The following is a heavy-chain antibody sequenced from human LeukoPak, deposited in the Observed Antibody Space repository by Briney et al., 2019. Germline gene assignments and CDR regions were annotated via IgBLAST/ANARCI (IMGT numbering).Heavy chain of an antibody. CDR2: ISGSGGST. D-gene: IGHD3-9*01. V-gene: IGHV3-23*01. J-gene: IGHJ2*01. CDR1: GFTFSSYA. Sequence: GGSLRLSCAASGFTFSSYAMSWVRQAPGKGLEWVSAISGSGGSTYYADSVKGRFTISRDNSKNTLYLQMNSLRAEDTAVYYCAKIPKLRYFDWLPYFDLWGRGTLVTVSS. CDR3: AKIPKLRYFDWLPYFDL.